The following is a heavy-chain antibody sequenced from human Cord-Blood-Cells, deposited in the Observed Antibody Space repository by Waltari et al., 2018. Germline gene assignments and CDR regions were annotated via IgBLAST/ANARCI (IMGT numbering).Heavy chain of an antibody. J-gene: IGHJ2*01. CDR1: GFTFSSYS. CDR3: ASSRSIAARPWYFDL. Sequence: GSLRLSCAASGFTFSSYSMNWVRQAPGKGLEWVSSISSSSSYIYYADSVKGRFTISRDNAKNSLYLQMNSLRAEDTAVYYCASSRSIAARPWYFDLWGRGTLVTVSS. D-gene: IGHD6-6*01. CDR2: ISSSSSYI. V-gene: IGHV3-21*01.